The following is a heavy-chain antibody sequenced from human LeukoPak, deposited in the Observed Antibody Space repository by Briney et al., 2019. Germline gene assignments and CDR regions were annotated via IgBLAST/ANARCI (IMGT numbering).Heavy chain of an antibody. D-gene: IGHD1-26*01. V-gene: IGHV1-46*01. CDR1: GYTFTNYY. CDR3: ARKWDQFDDAFDI. Sequence: ASVKVSCKASGYTFTNYYMDWVRQAPGQGLEWMGMINPDGGPTIYAQNFHGRLTVTRDTSTSTLYMELSSLRPEDTAVYYCARKWDQFDDAFDIWGQGTMVTVSS. CDR2: INPDGGPT. J-gene: IGHJ3*02.